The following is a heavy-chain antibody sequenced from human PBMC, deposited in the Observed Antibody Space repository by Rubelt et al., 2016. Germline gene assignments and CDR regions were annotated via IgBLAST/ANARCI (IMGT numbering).Heavy chain of an antibody. CDR2: IYYSGST. D-gene: IGHD1-26*01. CDR1: GGSISSSSYY. J-gene: IGHJ4*02. CDR3: ARHRWELPPTLDY. Sequence: QLQLQESGPGLVKPSETLSLTCTVSGGSISSSSYYWGWIRQPPGKGLEWIGSIYYSGSTYYNPSLKCLVTISVDTSKNQFFLKLGSVTAADTAVYYCARHRWELPPTLDYWGQGTLVTVSS. V-gene: IGHV4-39*01.